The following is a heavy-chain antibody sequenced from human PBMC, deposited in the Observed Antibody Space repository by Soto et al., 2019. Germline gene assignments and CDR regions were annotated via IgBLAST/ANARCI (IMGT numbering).Heavy chain of an antibody. Sequence: AASVKVSCKASGYTFTSYGISWVRQAPGQGLEWMGWISAYNGNTNYAQKLQGRVTMTTDTSTSTAYMELRSLRSDDTAVYYCARDGYYDSSGYYYFGDYWGQGTLVTVSS. CDR2: ISAYNGNT. V-gene: IGHV1-18*01. CDR3: ARDGYYDSSGYYYFGDY. CDR1: GYTFTSYG. J-gene: IGHJ4*02. D-gene: IGHD3-22*01.